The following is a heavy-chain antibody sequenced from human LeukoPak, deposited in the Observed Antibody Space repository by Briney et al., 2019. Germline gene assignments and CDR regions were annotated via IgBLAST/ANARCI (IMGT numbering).Heavy chain of an antibody. Sequence: SETLSLTCTVSGGSINNYYWSWIRQPAGKGLEWIGRIYTRGSTNYNPSLKSRVTMSVDTSKNQFSLKLSSVTAADTAVYYCARGRYWSADICPGGGAFDIWGQGTMVSVSS. CDR1: GGSINNYY. CDR2: IYTRGST. V-gene: IGHV4-4*07. D-gene: IGHD3-3*01. J-gene: IGHJ3*02. CDR3: ARGRYWSADICPGGGAFDI.